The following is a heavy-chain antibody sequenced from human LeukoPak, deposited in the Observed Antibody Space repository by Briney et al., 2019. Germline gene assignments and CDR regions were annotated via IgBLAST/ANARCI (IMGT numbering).Heavy chain of an antibody. D-gene: IGHD2-15*01. CDR3: AALDSGCSGGSCKALFFYY. CDR2: IIPIFGTA. J-gene: IGHJ4*02. V-gene: IGHV1-69*13. Sequence: SVKVSCKASGGTFSSYAISWERQAPGQGLEWMGGIIPIFGTANYAQKFQGRVTITADESTSTAYMELSSLRSEDTAVYYCAALDSGCSGGSCKALFFYYWGQGTLVTVSS. CDR1: GGTFSSYA.